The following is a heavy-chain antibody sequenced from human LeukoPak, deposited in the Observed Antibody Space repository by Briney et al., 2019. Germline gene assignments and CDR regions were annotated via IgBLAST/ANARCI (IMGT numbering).Heavy chain of an antibody. J-gene: IGHJ4*02. V-gene: IGHV1-2*02. CDR2: INPNSGVT. Sequence: ASVKVSCKASGYTFTGYYIHWVRQAPGQGLEWMGWINPNSGVTNHAQKFQGRVTMTSDTSISTAYMELGRLRSDDTAVYYCASSCSGGSCPIDYWGQGTLVTVSS. CDR1: GYTFTGYY. CDR3: ASSCSGGSCPIDY. D-gene: IGHD2-15*01.